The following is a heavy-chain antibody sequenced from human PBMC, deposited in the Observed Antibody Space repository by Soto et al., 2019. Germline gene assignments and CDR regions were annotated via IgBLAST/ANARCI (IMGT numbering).Heavy chain of an antibody. J-gene: IGHJ4*02. D-gene: IGHD2-21*02. CDR3: ARRIVVVTAHDY. CDR2: INHNGST. Sequence: QVQLQQWGAGLLKPSETLSLTCAVYGGSFSGYYWNWIRQSPGKGLEWIGEINHNGSTKYNLSLKSRATISVDTSKNQFSLKVSSVTAADTAVYYCARRIVVVTAHDYCGQGTLVTVSS. CDR1: GGSFSGYY. V-gene: IGHV4-34*01.